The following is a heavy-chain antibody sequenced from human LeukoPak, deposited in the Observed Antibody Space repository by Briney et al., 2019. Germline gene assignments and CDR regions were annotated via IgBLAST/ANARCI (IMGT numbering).Heavy chain of an antibody. CDR3: ARLWGLFDGYTISYYFDY. D-gene: IGHD5-24*01. Sequence: GESLKISCKGSGYSFTSYWIGWVRQMPGKGLEWMGIIYPGDSDTRYSPSFQGQVTISADKSISTAYLQWSSLKASDTAMYYCARLWGLFDGYTISYYFDYWGQGTLVTVSS. J-gene: IGHJ4*02. CDR2: IYPGDSDT. CDR1: GYSFTSYW. V-gene: IGHV5-51*01.